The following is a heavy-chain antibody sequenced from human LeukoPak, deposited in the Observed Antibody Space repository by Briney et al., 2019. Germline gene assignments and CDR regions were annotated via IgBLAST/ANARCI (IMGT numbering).Heavy chain of an antibody. CDR2: IWYDGSNK. CDR1: GFTFSSYG. Sequence: GGSLRLSCAASGFTFSSYGMHWVRQAPGKGLEWVAVIWYDGSNKYYADSVKGRFTISRDNSKNTLYLQMNSLRAEDTAVYYCARGGIAAAALVHLDYWGQGTLVTVSS. CDR3: ARGGIAAAALVHLDY. D-gene: IGHD6-13*01. J-gene: IGHJ4*02. V-gene: IGHV3-33*01.